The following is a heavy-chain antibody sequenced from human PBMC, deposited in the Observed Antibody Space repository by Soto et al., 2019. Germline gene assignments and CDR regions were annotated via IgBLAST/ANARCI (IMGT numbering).Heavy chain of an antibody. D-gene: IGHD3-10*01. CDR3: AIDRRYFGSGSNYPYYFDY. J-gene: IGHJ4*02. CDR1: GDYVSSAGHY. V-gene: IGHV4-61*08. Sequence: SETLSLTCTVSGDYVSSAGHYWSWIRQPPGKGLEWIGDVYYTGSAKYNPSLKSRVTISLDTSKNQFSLTLNSVTAADTAVYYCAIDRRYFGSGSNYPYYFDYWGQGTLVTVSS. CDR2: VYYTGSA.